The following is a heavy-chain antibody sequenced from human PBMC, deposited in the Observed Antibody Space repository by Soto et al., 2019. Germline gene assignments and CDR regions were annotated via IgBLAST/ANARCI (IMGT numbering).Heavy chain of an antibody. J-gene: IGHJ4*02. D-gene: IGHD3-10*01. CDR3: ARVDYYGSGSYSKFDY. CDR1: GGSFSGYY. Sequence: PSETLSLTCAVYGGSFSGYYWSWIRQPPGKGLEWIGEINHSGSTNYNPSLKSRVTISVDTSKNQFSLKLSSVTAADTAVYYCARVDYYGSGSYSKFDYWGQGTLVTVS. CDR2: INHSGST. V-gene: IGHV4-34*01.